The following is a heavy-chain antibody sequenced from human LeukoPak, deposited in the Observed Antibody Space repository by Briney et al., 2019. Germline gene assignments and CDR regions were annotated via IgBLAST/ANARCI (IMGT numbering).Heavy chain of an antibody. CDR3: ARRPITVYGMDV. CDR1: GGSISSSSYY. Sequence: PSETLSLTCTVSGGSISSSSYYWGWIRQPPGKGREWIGSIYYSGSTYYNRSLRSRVTISVDTSKNQFSLKLSSVTAADTAVYYCARRPITVYGMDVWGQGTTVTVSS. J-gene: IGHJ6*02. V-gene: IGHV4-39*01. D-gene: IGHD3-10*01. CDR2: IYYSGST.